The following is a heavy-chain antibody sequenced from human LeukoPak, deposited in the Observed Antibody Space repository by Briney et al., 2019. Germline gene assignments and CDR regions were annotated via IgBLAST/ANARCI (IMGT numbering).Heavy chain of an antibody. D-gene: IGHD1-26*01. V-gene: IGHV1-24*01. CDR1: GHTLTDLS. CDR2: LDPEDGQI. J-gene: IGHJ4*02. Sequence: ASVKVSCKVSGHTLTDLSTHWVRQAPGQGREWMGGLDPEDGQIIYAQQFQGRVTMTEDTSTDTAYMELSSLRSEDTAVYYCATGGVWDLLGYWGQGTLVTVSS. CDR3: ATGGVWDLLGY.